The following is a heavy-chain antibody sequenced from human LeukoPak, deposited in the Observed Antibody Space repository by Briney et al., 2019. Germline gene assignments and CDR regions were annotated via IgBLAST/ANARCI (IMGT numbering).Heavy chain of an antibody. CDR2: INHSGST. CDR3: ARESGGTKFDY. V-gene: IGHV4-34*01. Sequence: PSETLSLTCAVYGGSFSGYYWSWIRQPPGKGLEWIGEINHSGSTNYNPSLKSRVTISVDTSKNQFSLQLSSVTPEDTAVYYCARESGGTKFDYWGQGTLVTVSS. J-gene: IGHJ4*02. CDR1: GGSFSGYY. D-gene: IGHD1-26*01.